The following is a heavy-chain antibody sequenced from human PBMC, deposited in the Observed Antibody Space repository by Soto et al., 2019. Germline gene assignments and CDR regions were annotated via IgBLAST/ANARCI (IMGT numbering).Heavy chain of an antibody. CDR1: GGTFSSYA. J-gene: IGHJ5*02. Sequence: GASVKVSCKASGGTFSSYAISWVRQAPGQGLEWMGGIIPIFGTANYAQKFQGRVTVTADESTSTAYMELSSLRSEDTAVYYCARDPYCGGDRYGFPLDPWGQGTLVTVSS. D-gene: IGHD2-21*02. CDR2: IIPIFGTA. CDR3: ARDPYCGGDRYGFPLDP. V-gene: IGHV1-69*13.